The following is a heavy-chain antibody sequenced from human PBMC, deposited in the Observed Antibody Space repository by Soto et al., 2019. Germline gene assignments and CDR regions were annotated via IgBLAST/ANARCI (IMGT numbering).Heavy chain of an antibody. CDR1: GGTFSSYP. J-gene: IGHJ4*02. V-gene: IGHV1-69*12. Sequence: QVQLVQSGAEVKKPGSSVKVSCKASGGTFSSYPVSWVRQAPGQGLEWMGGIIPIFGTASYTQKFQGRVTITADESTSTAYMELSSLRSEDTAVYYCARPGPCGGDCPPDGAYFDYWGQGTLVTVSS. CDR2: IIPIFGTA. D-gene: IGHD2-21*02. CDR3: ARPGPCGGDCPPDGAYFDY.